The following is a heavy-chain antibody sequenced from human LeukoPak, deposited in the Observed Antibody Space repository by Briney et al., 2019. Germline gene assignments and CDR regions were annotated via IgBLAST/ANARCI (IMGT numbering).Heavy chain of an antibody. V-gene: IGHV3-53*01. CDR3: ARDGSRRGFDY. CDR2: IYASGNT. CDR1: GFTVSSIY. D-gene: IGHD1-14*01. J-gene: IGHJ4*02. Sequence: GGSLRLSCAASGFTVSSIYMSWVRQAPGKGLEWVSLIYASGNTYYADSVRGRFTISRDNSKNTVYLQMDSLRAEDTAVYYCARDGSRRGFDYWGQGTLVTVSS.